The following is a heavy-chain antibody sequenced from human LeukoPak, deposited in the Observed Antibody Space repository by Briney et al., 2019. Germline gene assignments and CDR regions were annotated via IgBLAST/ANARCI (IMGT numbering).Heavy chain of an antibody. CDR1: GYTFTGYY. D-gene: IGHD6-13*01. J-gene: IGHJ5*02. CDR3: ARDLRYSGYSGSWNVNWFDP. CDR2: INPNSGGT. Sequence: ASVKVSCKASGYTFTGYYMHWVRQAPGQGLEWMGWINPNSGGTNYAQKFQGRVTMTRDTSISTAYMELSRLRSDDTAVYYCARDLRYSGYSGSWNVNWFDPWGQGTLVTVSS. V-gene: IGHV1-2*02.